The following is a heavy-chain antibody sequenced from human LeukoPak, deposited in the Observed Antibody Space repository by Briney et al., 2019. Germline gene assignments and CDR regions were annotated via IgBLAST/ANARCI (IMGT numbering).Heavy chain of an antibody. CDR3: ARDKRPRTYYDFWSGYEGYYYGMDV. V-gene: IGHV1-46*01. J-gene: IGHJ6*02. Sequence: ASVKVSCTASGYTFTSYYMHWVRQAPGQGLEWMGIINPSGGSTSYAQKFQGRVTMTRDTSTSTVYMELSSLRSEDTAVYYCARDKRPRTYYDFWSGYEGYYYGMDVWGQGTTVTVSS. D-gene: IGHD3-3*01. CDR2: INPSGGST. CDR1: GYTFTSYY.